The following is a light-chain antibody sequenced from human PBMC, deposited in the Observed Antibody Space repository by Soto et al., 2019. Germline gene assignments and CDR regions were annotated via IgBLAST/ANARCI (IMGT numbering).Light chain of an antibody. CDR1: QSVSSSY. V-gene: IGKV3-20*01. Sequence: EIVLTQSPGTLSLSPGERATLSCRASQSVSSSYIVWHQQKPGQAPRLLIYDASSRATGIPDRFSSSGSGTDFTLTISRLEPEDFAVYYCQQYGSSPLTFGGGTKVEIK. CDR2: DAS. J-gene: IGKJ4*01. CDR3: QQYGSSPLT.